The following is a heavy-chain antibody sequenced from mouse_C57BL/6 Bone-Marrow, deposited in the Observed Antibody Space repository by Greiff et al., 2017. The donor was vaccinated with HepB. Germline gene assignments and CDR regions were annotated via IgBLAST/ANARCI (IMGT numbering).Heavy chain of an antibody. CDR1: GFTFSSYA. J-gene: IGHJ3*01. Sequence: DVKLVESGGGLVKPGGSLKLSCAASGFTFSSYAMSWVRQTPEKRLEWVATISDGGSYTYYPDNVKGRFTISRDNAKNNLYLQMSHLKSEDTAMYCCARVPSYYGYLFAYWGQGTLVTVSA. CDR3: ARVPSYYGYLFAY. CDR2: ISDGGSYT. D-gene: IGHD2-9*01. V-gene: IGHV5-4*03.